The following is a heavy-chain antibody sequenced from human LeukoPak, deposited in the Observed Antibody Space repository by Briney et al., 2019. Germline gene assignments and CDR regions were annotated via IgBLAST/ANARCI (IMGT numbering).Heavy chain of an antibody. CDR2: MNPNSGNT. J-gene: IGHJ4*02. V-gene: IGHV1-8*01. Sequence: ASVKVSFKASGYTFTSYDINWVRQATGQGLEWMGWMNPNSGNTGYAQKFQGRVTMTADTSTDTAYMELSSLRSEDTAVYYCATGAHPRGSSYFDYWGQGTLVTVSS. CDR1: GYTFTSYD. CDR3: ATGAHPRGSSYFDY. D-gene: IGHD3-16*01.